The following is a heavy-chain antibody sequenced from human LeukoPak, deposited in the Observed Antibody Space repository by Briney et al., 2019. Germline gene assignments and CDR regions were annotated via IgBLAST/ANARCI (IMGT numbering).Heavy chain of an antibody. D-gene: IGHD3-22*01. CDR2: INPNSGGT. Sequence: ASVKVSCKASGYTFTGYYMHWVRHAPGQVFEWMGWINPNSGGTNYAQKFQGWVTMTRDTSISTAYMELSRLRSDDTAVYYCARAGNVGYYDSSGYSACGQGTLVTVSS. J-gene: IGHJ5*02. CDR1: GYTFTGYY. V-gene: IGHV1-2*04. CDR3: ARAGNVGYYDSSGYSA.